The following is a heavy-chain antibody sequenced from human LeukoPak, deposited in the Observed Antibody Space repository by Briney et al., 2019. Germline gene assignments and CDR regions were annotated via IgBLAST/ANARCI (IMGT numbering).Heavy chain of an antibody. CDR3: ARGLGFYSSGWHDY. CDR2: IKQDGSEK. CDR1: GFTFSSYW. Sequence: GGSLRLSCAASGFTFSSYWMSWVRQAPGKGLEWVANIKQDGSEKYYVDSVKGRFTISRDNAKNSLYLQMNSLRAEDTAVYYCARGLGFYSSGWHDYWGQGTLVTVSS. V-gene: IGHV3-7*01. D-gene: IGHD6-19*01. J-gene: IGHJ4*02.